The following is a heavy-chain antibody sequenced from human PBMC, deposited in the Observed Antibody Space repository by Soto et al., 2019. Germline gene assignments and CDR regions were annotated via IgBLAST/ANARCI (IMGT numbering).Heavy chain of an antibody. J-gene: IGHJ4*02. V-gene: IGHV1-18*03. CDR2: ISAYNGNK. CDR1: GYSFTSYG. D-gene: IGHD6-13*01. Sequence: GASVKVSCKACGYSFTSYGISWVRQAPGQGLEWMGWISAYNGNKKYAQKLQGRVTMTTDTSTSTDYMEQRSLRSDDMAVYYCARDLGQQLVDYWGQGILVTVSS. CDR3: ARDLGQQLVDY.